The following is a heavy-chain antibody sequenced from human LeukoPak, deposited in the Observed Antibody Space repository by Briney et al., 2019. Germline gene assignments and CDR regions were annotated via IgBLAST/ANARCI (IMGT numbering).Heavy chain of an antibody. J-gene: IGHJ4*02. CDR3: ARHGYSSGWTFDY. V-gene: IGHV4-59*08. Sequence: SETLSLTCTVSGGSISSYYWSWIRQPPGKGLEWIGYIYYNGSTNYNPSLKSRVTISVDTSKNQFSLKLSSVTAADTAVYYCARHGYSSGWTFDYWGQGTLVTVSS. D-gene: IGHD6-19*01. CDR1: GGSISSYY. CDR2: IYYNGST.